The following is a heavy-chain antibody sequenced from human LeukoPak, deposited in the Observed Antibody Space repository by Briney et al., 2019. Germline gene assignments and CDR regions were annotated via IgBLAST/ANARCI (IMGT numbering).Heavy chain of an antibody. J-gene: IGHJ4*02. CDR2: INSDGSTT. Sequence: QAGGSLRLSCAASGFSFSNAWMSWVRQAPGKGLVLVSRINSDGSTTNNADSVKGRFTISRDNAKNTLYLQMNSLRAEDTAVYYCARGGALVAATLFDYWGQGTLVTVSS. CDR1: GFSFSNAW. D-gene: IGHD6-25*01. V-gene: IGHV3-74*01. CDR3: ARGGALVAATLFDY.